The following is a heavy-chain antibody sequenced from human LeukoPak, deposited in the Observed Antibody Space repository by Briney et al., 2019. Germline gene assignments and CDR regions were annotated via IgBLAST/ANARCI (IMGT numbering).Heavy chain of an antibody. Sequence: PGGSPRPSRAASGFPFSSHDMHWVRQAPGKGLEWVAVIWYDGSNKYYADSVKGRFTISRDNSKNTLYLQMNSLRAEGTAVYYCARERSWFGRENQHYFDYWGQGTLVTVSS. J-gene: IGHJ4*02. D-gene: IGHD3-10*01. CDR2: IWYDGSNK. CDR1: GFPFSSHD. V-gene: IGHV3-33*01. CDR3: ARERSWFGRENQHYFDY.